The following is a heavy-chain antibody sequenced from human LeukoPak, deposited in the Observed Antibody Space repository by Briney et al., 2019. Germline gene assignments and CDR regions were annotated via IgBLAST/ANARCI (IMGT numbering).Heavy chain of an antibody. CDR3: ARDVVVVPAAISHDAFDI. Sequence: ASVKISCKVSGYTFTDYYMHWVRQAPGQGLEWMGSINPNSGGTNYAQKFQGRVTMTRDTSISTAYMELSRLRSDDTAVYYCARDVVVVPAAISHDAFDIWGQGTMVTVSS. D-gene: IGHD2-2*01. CDR1: GYTFTDYY. J-gene: IGHJ3*02. V-gene: IGHV1-2*02. CDR2: INPNSGGT.